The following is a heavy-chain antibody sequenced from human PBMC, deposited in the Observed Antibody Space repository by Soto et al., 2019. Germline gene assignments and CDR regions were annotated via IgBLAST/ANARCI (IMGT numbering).Heavy chain of an antibody. D-gene: IGHD3-10*01. CDR3: VSTMVRGVNNYYYYYGMDV. Sequence: SETLSLTCTVSCGSISSYYWSWIRQPPGKGLEWIGYIYYSGSTNYNPSLKSRVTISVDTSKNQFSLKLSSVTAADTAVYYCVSTMVRGVNNYYYYYGMDVWGQGTTVTVSS. J-gene: IGHJ6*02. CDR1: CGSISSYY. V-gene: IGHV4-59*12. CDR2: IYYSGST.